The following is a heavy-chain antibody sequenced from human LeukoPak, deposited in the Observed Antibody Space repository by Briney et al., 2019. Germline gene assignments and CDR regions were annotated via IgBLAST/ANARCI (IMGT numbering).Heavy chain of an antibody. D-gene: IGHD5-12*01. Sequence: GGSLRLSCASSGFTFSNYEVNWVRQAPGKGLEWISYIRSMGRTIYYANSVKGRFTISSDNGKNSVFLQMNRLTTEDTAIYYCAGGSRGWFDPWGLGTLVTVS. J-gene: IGHJ5*02. V-gene: IGHV3-48*03. CDR3: AGGSRGWFDP. CDR1: GFTFSNYE. CDR2: IRSMGRTI.